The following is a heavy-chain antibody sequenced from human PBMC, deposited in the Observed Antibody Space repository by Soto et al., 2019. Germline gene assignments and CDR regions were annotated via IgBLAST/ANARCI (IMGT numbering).Heavy chain of an antibody. Sequence: PGESLKISCKGSGYSFTSYWIGWVRQMPGKGLEWMGIIYPGDSDTRYSPSFQGQVTISADKSISTAYLQWSSLKASDTAMYYCARXPDTAMVIAVAHYGMDVWGQGTTVTVSS. CDR3: ARXPDTAMVIAVAHYGMDV. V-gene: IGHV5-51*01. CDR1: GYSFTSYW. J-gene: IGHJ6*02. D-gene: IGHD5-18*01. CDR2: IYPGDSDT.